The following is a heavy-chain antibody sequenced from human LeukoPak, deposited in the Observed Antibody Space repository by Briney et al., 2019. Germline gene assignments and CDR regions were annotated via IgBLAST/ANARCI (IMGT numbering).Heavy chain of an antibody. Sequence: TSSETLSLTCTVSGGSISSGSYYWSWIRQPAGKGLEWIGRIYTSGSTNYNPSLKSRVTISVDTSQNQFSLKLSSVTAADTAVYYCARAGYCSGGSCYMFAWYFDLWGRGTLVTVSS. V-gene: IGHV4-61*02. CDR2: IYTSGST. CDR1: GGSISSGSYY. D-gene: IGHD2-15*01. J-gene: IGHJ2*01. CDR3: ARAGYCSGGSCYMFAWYFDL.